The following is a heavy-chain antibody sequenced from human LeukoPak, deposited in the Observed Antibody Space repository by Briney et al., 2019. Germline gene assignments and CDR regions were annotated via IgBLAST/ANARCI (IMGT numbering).Heavy chain of an antibody. CDR1: GFTFSSYG. CDR2: ISYDGSNK. D-gene: IGHD4/OR15-4a*01. J-gene: IGHJ4*02. CDR3: TRDRAYGALDY. V-gene: IGHV3-30*03. Sequence: PGGSLRLSCAASGFTFSSYGMHWVRQAPGKGLEWVAVISYDGSNKYYADSVKGRFTISRDNAKNSVYLQMISLRDEDTAVYYCTRDRAYGALDYWGQGTLVTVSS.